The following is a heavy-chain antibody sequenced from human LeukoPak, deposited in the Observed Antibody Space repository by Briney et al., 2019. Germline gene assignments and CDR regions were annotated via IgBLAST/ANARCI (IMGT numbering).Heavy chain of an antibody. Sequence: GRSLRLSCSASGFVFSIYTMYWVRQAPGKGPEYVSTISGSDNGGSTYYADSVKGRFTISRDDSKSILYLQMNGLRSEDTAVYYCAKDHGSGLNGMDVWGQGTTVTVSS. CDR2: ISGSDNGGST. CDR1: GFVFSIYT. J-gene: IGHJ6*02. D-gene: IGHD3-10*01. V-gene: IGHV3-64D*06. CDR3: AKDHGSGLNGMDV.